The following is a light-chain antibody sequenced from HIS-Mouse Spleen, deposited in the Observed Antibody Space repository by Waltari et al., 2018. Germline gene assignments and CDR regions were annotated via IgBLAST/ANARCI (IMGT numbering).Light chain of an antibody. V-gene: IGKV3-15*01. CDR3: QQYNNWPPWT. J-gene: IGKJ1*01. Sequence: EIVMTQSPATLSVSPGERATLSCRASQSVSSNLAWYQQKPGQAPRLRIYGASTRATGIPARFSGRGSGTEFTLTISSMQSEDFAVYYCQQYNNWPPWTFGQGTKVEIK. CDR1: QSVSSN. CDR2: GAS.